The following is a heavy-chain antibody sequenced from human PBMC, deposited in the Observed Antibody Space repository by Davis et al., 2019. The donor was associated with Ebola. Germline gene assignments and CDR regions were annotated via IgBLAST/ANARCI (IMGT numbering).Heavy chain of an antibody. J-gene: IGHJ4*02. D-gene: IGHD1-26*01. CDR1: GGTFSSYA. CDR3: ARGHVGGYDFDY. CDR2: IVPIFGTA. Sequence: AASVKVSCKASGGTFSSYAISWVRQAPGQGLEWMGGIVPIFGTANYAQKFQGRVTITADESTSTAYMELSSLRSEDTAVYYCARGHVGGYDFDYWGQGTLVTVSS. V-gene: IGHV1-69*13.